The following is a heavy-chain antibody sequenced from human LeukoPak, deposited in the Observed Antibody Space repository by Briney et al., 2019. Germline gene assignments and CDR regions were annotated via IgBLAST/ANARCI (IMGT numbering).Heavy chain of an antibody. J-gene: IGHJ4*02. CDR3: AMDSSWLPLKFDY. V-gene: IGHV3-66*01. D-gene: IGHD5-24*01. Sequence: GGSLRLSCAASGFIVSTNYMSWVRQAPGKGLEWVSVLYSGGTTYYADSVKGRFTISRDNSKNTLYLQMNSLRAEDTAVYYCAMDSSWLPLKFDYWGQGTLVTVSS. CDR1: GFIVSTNY. CDR2: LYSGGTT.